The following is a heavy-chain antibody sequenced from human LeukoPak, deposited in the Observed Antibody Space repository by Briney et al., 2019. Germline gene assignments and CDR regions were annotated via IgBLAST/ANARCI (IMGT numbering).Heavy chain of an antibody. V-gene: IGHV4-34*01. D-gene: IGHD3-22*01. J-gene: IGHJ4*02. CDR3: ARGPPITMIVVVNDENFDY. CDR2: INHSGRT. CDR1: GGSFSGYC. Sequence: SETLPLTCAVYGGSFSGYCWSWIRQPPGKGLEWIGEINHSGRTNYNPSLKSRVTISVDTSKNQFSLKLSSVTAADTAVYYCARGPPITMIVVVNDENFDYWGQGTLVTVSS.